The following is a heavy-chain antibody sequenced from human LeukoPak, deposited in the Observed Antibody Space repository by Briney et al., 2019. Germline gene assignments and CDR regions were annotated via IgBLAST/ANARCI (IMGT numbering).Heavy chain of an antibody. D-gene: IGHD2-15*01. V-gene: IGHV3-7*03. CDR1: GFVFSNSW. J-gene: IGHJ6*03. CDR2: MKQDGREK. CDR3: ARGHCSGGSCYFDYYYYYYMDV. Sequence: GGSLRLSCTASGFVFSNSWMSWVRQAPGKGLEWVANMKQDGREKYYVDSVKGRFTVSRDNAKNSLYLQMNSLRAEDTALYYCARGHCSGGSCYFDYYYYYYMDVWGKGTTVTVSS.